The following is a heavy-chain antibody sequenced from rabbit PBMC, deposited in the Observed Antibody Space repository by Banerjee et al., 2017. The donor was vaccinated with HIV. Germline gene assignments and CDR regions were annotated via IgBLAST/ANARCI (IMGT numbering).Heavy chain of an antibody. CDR1: GFSFSSGYD. CDR3: AKNLHTGGSL. V-gene: IGHV1S45*01. Sequence: QEQLEESGGDLVKPEGSLTLTCTASGFSFSSGYDMCWVRQAPGKGLEWIACISIGSSDITYYASWAKGRFTISKTSSTTVTLQMTSLTAADTATYFCAKNLHTGGSLWGQGTLVTVS. CDR2: ISIGSSDIT. J-gene: IGHJ3*01. D-gene: IGHD1-1*01.